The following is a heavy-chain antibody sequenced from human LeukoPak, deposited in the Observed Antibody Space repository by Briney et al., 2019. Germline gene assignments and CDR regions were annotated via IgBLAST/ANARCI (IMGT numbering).Heavy chain of an antibody. D-gene: IGHD2-2*01. CDR1: GYTFTSYG. CDR2: ISAYNGNT. CDR3: ARDGEDIVVVPAAPYYFDY. Sequence: GASVKDSCKASGYTFTSYGISWVRQAPGQGLEWMGWISAYNGNTNYAQKLQGRVTMTTDTSTSTAYMELRSLRSDGTAVYYCARDGEDIVVVPAAPYYFDYWGQGTLVTVSS. J-gene: IGHJ4*02. V-gene: IGHV1-18*01.